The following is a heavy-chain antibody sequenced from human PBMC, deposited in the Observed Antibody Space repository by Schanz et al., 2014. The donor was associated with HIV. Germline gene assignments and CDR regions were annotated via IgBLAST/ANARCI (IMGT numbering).Heavy chain of an antibody. CDR1: RFTFSDYH. J-gene: IGHJ4*02. V-gene: IGHV3-11*01. D-gene: IGHD5-18*01. CDR2: ISSSGGTI. Sequence: QVQLVESGGGLVKPGGSLRLSCAASRFTFSDYHMNWIRQAPGKGLEWVSYISSSGGTIFYADSVKGRFTISRDNAKNSLYLQMNSLRAEDTALYYCAGEVGYSYGYGYFDYWGQGTLVTVSS. CDR3: AGEVGYSYGYGYFDY.